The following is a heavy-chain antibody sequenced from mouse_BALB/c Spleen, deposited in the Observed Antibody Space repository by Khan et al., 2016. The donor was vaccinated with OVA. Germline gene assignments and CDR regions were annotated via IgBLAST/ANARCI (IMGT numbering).Heavy chain of an antibody. CDR2: IWSDGST. V-gene: IGHV2-6-1*01. CDR1: GFSLITYG. D-gene: IGHD1-1*02. J-gene: IGHJ4*01. Sequence: QVQLKESGPGLVAPSQSLSITCTISGFSLITYGVHWVRQPPGKGLEWLVVIWSDGSTTYNSALKSRLSISKDNSKNQFFLKMNSLQTDDTAMYYCSRHDWYFYARDWCVQGFSVTVSP. CDR3: SRHDWYFYARDW.